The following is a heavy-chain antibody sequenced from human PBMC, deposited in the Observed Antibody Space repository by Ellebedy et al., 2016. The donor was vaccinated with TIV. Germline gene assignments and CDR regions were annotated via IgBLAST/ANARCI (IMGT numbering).Heavy chain of an antibody. CDR3: ASGAARPHHSYYYYGMDV. J-gene: IGHJ6*02. CDR2: ISYDGSNK. D-gene: IGHD6-6*01. CDR1: GFTFSSYA. Sequence: GESLKISCAASGFTFSSYAMHWVRQAPGKGLEWVAVISYDGSNKYYADSVKGRFTISRDNSKNTLYLQMNSLRAEDTAVYYCASGAARPHHSYYYYGMDVWGQGTTVTVSS. V-gene: IGHV3-30-3*01.